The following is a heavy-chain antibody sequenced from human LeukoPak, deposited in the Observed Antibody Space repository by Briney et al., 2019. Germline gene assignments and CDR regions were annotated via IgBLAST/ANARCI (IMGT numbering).Heavy chain of an antibody. D-gene: IGHD5-18*01. CDR1: GGTFSGYY. CDR2: INHSGST. J-gene: IGHJ4*02. V-gene: IGHV4-34*01. Sequence: PSETLSLTCAVYGGTFSGYYWSWIRQPPGKGLEWIGEINHSGSTNYNPSLKSRVTISVDTSKNQFSLKLSSVTAADTAVYYCARGPYSYGYPYWGQGTLVTVSS. CDR3: ARGPYSYGYPY.